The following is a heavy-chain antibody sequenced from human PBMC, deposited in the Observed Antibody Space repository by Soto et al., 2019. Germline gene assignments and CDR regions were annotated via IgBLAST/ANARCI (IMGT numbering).Heavy chain of an antibody. Sequence: QVQLQQWGAGLLKPSETLSLTCAVYGGSFSGYYWSWIRQPPGKGLEWIGEINHSGSTNYNTSLKSRVTISVDTSKNQFSLKLSSVTAADTAVYYCAGPYCSSTSCYPLSMDVWGQGTTVTVSS. D-gene: IGHD2-2*01. CDR2: INHSGST. CDR3: AGPYCSSTSCYPLSMDV. J-gene: IGHJ6*02. V-gene: IGHV4-34*01. CDR1: GGSFSGYY.